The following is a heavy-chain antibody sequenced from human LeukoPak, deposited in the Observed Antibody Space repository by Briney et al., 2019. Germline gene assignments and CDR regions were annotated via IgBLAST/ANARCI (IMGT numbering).Heavy chain of an antibody. Sequence: SETLSLTCAVYGGSFSGYYWSWIGQPPGKGLEWIGEINHTGSTNYNPSLKSRVTISVDTSKNQFSLKLSSVTAADTAVYYCARDRGYYDSSGYSDWGQGTLVTVSS. J-gene: IGHJ4*02. CDR3: ARDRGYYDSSGYSD. CDR1: GGSFSGYY. CDR2: INHTGST. D-gene: IGHD3-22*01. V-gene: IGHV4-34*01.